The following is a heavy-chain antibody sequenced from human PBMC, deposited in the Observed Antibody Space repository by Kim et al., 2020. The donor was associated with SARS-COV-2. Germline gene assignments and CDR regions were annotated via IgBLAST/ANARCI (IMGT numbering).Heavy chain of an antibody. J-gene: IGHJ5*02. V-gene: IGHV7-4-1*02. CDR3: ARGYGSGRPIFGL. D-gene: IGHD3-10*01. Sequence: ASVKVSCKASGYTFTSYPMNWVRQAPGQGLEWMGWINTNTGNPTYAQGFTGRFVFSLDTSVSTAYLQISSLKADDTAVYFCARGYGSGRPIFGLWGQGTLVIVSS. CDR1: GYTFTSYP. CDR2: INTNTGNP.